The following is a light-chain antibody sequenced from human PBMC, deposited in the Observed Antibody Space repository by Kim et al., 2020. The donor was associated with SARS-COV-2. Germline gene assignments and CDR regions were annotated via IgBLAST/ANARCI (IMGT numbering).Light chain of an antibody. CDR1: QRIDAK. V-gene: IGKV3-11*01. Sequence: APLSLSAGERATLSCRASQRIDAKLAWYQQKPGQRPRLLIFDVSTRATGIPARFSGSGSGTDFTLTISSLEPEDLAFYYCQYSTSFGGGTKVDIK. CDR3: QYSTS. J-gene: IGKJ4*01. CDR2: DVS.